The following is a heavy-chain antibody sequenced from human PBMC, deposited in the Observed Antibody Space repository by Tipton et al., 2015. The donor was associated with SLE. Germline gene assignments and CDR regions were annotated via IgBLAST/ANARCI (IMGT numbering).Heavy chain of an antibody. D-gene: IGHD2-8*02. J-gene: IGHJ4*02. CDR2: ISGSGGST. CDR1: GFTFSNYA. Sequence: SLRLSCAASGFTFSNYAMSWVRQAPGKGLEWVSAISGSGGSTYYADSVKGRFTISRDNSKNTLYLQMNSLRAEDTAVYYCAKAKDCTGGVCYGAFDYWGQGTLVTVSS. CDR3: AKAKDCTGGVCYGAFDY. V-gene: IGHV3-23*01.